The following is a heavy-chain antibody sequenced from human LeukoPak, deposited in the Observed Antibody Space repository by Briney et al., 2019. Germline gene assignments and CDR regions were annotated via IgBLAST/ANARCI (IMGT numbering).Heavy chain of an antibody. D-gene: IGHD3-10*01. CDR1: GFTFSSYA. J-gene: IGHJ4*01. CDR3: ARDRMVRGVSVSARFDY. CDR2: ISSSSSYI. Sequence: PGGSLRLSCAASGFTFSSYAMNWVRQAPGKGLEWVSSISSSSSYIYYADSVKGRFTISRDNAKNSLYLQMNSLRAEDTAVYYWARDRMVRGVSVSARFDYWGQGTLVTVSS. V-gene: IGHV3-21*01.